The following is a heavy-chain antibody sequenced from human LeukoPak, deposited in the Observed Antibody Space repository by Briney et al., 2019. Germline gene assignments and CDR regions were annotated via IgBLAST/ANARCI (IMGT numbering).Heavy chain of an antibody. V-gene: IGHV4-34*01. CDR3: ARATRSGYYPYYFDY. CDR1: AESFGGYY. J-gene: IGHJ4*02. Sequence: PSGTLSLTCDVYAESFGGYYWGWIRQPPGKGLEWIGSIYYTGGTYYNPSLKSRVTISVDTSKNQFSLKLSSVTAADTAVYYCARATRSGYYPYYFDYWGQGTLVTVSS. CDR2: IYYTGGT. D-gene: IGHD3-22*01.